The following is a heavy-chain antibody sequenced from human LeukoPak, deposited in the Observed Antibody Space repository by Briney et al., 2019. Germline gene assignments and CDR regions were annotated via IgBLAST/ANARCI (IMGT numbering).Heavy chain of an antibody. CDR1: GGSISSSSYY. V-gene: IGHV4-39*07. Sequence: SETLSLTCTVSGGSISSSSYYWGWIRQPSGKGLEWIGSIYYSGSTYYNPSLKSRVTISVDTSKNQFSLKLSSVTAADTAVYYCARVMDTAMGEVVDYWGQGTLVTVSS. CDR3: ARVMDTAMGEVVDY. CDR2: IYYSGST. J-gene: IGHJ4*02. D-gene: IGHD5-18*01.